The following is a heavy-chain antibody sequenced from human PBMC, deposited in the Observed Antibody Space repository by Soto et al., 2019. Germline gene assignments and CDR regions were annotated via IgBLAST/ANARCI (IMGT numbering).Heavy chain of an antibody. D-gene: IGHD3-16*01. Sequence: GASVKVSCKASGYTFTSYDINWVRQATGQGLEWMGWMNPNSGNTGYAQKFQGRVTMTRNTSISTAYMELSSLRSEDTALYYCARDPSGELQLSNDIDTGSLDPWGQGTLVTVSS. CDR1: GYTFTSYD. V-gene: IGHV1-8*01. CDR2: MNPNSGNT. CDR3: ARDPSGELQLSNDIDTGSLDP. J-gene: IGHJ5*02.